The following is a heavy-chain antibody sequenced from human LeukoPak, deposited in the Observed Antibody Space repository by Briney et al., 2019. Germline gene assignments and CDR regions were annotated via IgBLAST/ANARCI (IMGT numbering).Heavy chain of an antibody. V-gene: IGHV4-39*01. CDR3: ARHRITMVRGVIMENWFDP. CDR2: IYYSGST. J-gene: IGHJ5*02. D-gene: IGHD3-10*01. Sequence: PSETLSLTCTVSGGSISSSSYYWGWIRQPPGKGLEWIGSIYYSGSTYYNPSLKSRVTISVDTSKNQFSLKLSSVTTADTAVYYCARHRITMVRGVIMENWFDPWGQGTLVTVSS. CDR1: GGSISSSSYY.